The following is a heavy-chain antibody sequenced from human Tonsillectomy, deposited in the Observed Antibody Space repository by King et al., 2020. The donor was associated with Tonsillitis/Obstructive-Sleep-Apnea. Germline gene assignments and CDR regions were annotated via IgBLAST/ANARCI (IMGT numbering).Heavy chain of an antibody. J-gene: IGHJ6*03. Sequence: VQLPQWGAGLLKPSETLSLTCAVYGGSFSGYYWTWIRQPPGKGLEWIGEIIHSGTTNYNPSLESRVTISVDTSKNQFSLNLSSVTAADTAVYYCARGGSSTSLYSYYMDVWGKGTTVTVSS. CDR3: ARGGSSTSLYSYYMDV. CDR2: IIHSGTT. CDR1: GGSFSGYY. D-gene: IGHD2-2*01. V-gene: IGHV4-34*01.